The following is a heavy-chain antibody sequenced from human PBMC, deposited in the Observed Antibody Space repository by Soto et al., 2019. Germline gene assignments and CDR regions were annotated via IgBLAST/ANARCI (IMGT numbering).Heavy chain of an antibody. Sequence: SETLSLTCAVSGGSISSGGYSWSWIRQPPGKGLEWIGYIYYSGSTYYNPSLKSRVTISVDTSKNQFSLKLSSVTAADTAVYYCARGLGDFYYYYGMDVWGQGTTVTVSS. V-gene: IGHV4-31*11. J-gene: IGHJ6*02. CDR3: ARGLGDFYYYYGMDV. CDR2: IYYSGST. CDR1: GGSISSGGYS. D-gene: IGHD4-17*01.